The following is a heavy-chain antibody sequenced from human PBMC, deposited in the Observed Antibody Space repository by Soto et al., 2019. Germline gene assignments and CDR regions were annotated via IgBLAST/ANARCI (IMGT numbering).Heavy chain of an antibody. CDR1: GYTLTELS. V-gene: IGHV1-24*01. Sequence: ASVKVSCKVSGYTLTELSMHWVRQAPGKGLEWMGGFDPEDGETIYAQKFQGRVTMTEDTSTDTAYMELSSLRSEDTAVYYCATDLIFGNYDFWYGMDVWGQGTTGTVS. CDR3: ATDLIFGNYDFWYGMDV. CDR2: FDPEDGET. J-gene: IGHJ6*02. D-gene: IGHD3-3*01.